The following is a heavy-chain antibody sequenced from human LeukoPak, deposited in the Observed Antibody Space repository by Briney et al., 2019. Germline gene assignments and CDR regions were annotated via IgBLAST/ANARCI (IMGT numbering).Heavy chain of an antibody. CDR1: GFTFSSYS. CDR3: ARETPRRGETRDGYR. CDR2: ISDNSYWI. Sequence: GGSLRLSCAASGFTFSSYSMSWVRQAPGKGLEWVSSISDNSYWIYYAASVEGRFIISRDNAKNSLYLQMSSLRAEDTAVYYCARETPRRGETRDGYRWGQGTLVTVSS. V-gene: IGHV3-21*01. J-gene: IGHJ4*02. D-gene: IGHD5-24*01.